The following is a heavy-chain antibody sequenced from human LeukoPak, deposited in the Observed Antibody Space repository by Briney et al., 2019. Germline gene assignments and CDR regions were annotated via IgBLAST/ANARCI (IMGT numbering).Heavy chain of an antibody. V-gene: IGHV4-39*07. CDR2: IYYSGST. J-gene: IGHJ6*03. CDR1: GGSISSSSYY. D-gene: IGHD6-13*01. CDR3: ARGSSWYYMDV. Sequence: TPSETLSLTCTVSGGSISSSSYYWGWIRQPPGKGLEWIGSIYYSGSTYYNPSLKSRVTISVDTSKNQFSLKLSSVTAADTAVYYCARGSSWYYMDVWGKGTTVTVSS.